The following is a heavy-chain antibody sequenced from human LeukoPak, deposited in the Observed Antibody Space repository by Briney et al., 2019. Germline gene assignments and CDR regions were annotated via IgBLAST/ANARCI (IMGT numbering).Heavy chain of an antibody. Sequence: GGSLRLSCEASGFTFSGYWMHWVRQAPGKGLEWVSAISGSGGSTYYADSVKGRFTISRDNSKNTLYLQMNSLRAEDTAVYHCANGRYALDYWGQGTLVTVSS. V-gene: IGHV3-23*01. CDR3: ANGRYALDY. J-gene: IGHJ4*02. CDR1: GFTFSGYW. D-gene: IGHD2-2*01. CDR2: ISGSGGST.